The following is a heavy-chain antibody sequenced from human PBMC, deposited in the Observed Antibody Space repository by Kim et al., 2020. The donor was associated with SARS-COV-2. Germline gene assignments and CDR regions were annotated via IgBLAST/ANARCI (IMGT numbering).Heavy chain of an antibody. Sequence: TYNPSLQNRVTISRYTSKNQFSLTLGSVTAADTAVYYCARVNSSSWYGYWGQGTLVTVSS. J-gene: IGHJ4*02. D-gene: IGHD6-13*01. V-gene: IGHV4-34*01. CDR3: ARVNSSSWYGY.